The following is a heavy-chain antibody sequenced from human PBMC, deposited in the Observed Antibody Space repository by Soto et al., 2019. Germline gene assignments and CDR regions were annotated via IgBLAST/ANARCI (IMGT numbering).Heavy chain of an antibody. Sequence: GGSLRLSCVASGFTFSNCWMHWVRQAPGKGLEWVSRIKNDGSMTNYADPVKGRFTISRDNAENALFLQMNGLRAEDTAVYYCARGVPGTSGFDIWGQGTMVTVSS. D-gene: IGHD6-19*01. CDR1: GFTFSNCW. V-gene: IGHV3-74*01. J-gene: IGHJ3*02. CDR3: ARGVPGTSGFDI. CDR2: IKNDGSMT.